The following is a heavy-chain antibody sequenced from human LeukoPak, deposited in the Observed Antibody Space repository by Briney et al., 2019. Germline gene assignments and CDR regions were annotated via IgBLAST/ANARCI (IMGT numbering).Heavy chain of an antibody. CDR1: GGSISSYY. Sequence: SETLSLTCTVSGGSISSYYWSWIRQPPGKGLEWIGFIYYTGNTNYNPSLKSRVTISVDTSKNQLSLKLNSVTTADTAVYYCARGRTGWAYYFDYWGQGSLVTVSS. V-gene: IGHV4-59*01. J-gene: IGHJ4*02. CDR3: ARGRTGWAYYFDY. CDR2: IYYTGNT. D-gene: IGHD6-19*01.